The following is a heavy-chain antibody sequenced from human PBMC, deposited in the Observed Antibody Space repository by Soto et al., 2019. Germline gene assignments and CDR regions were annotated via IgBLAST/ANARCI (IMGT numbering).Heavy chain of an antibody. J-gene: IGHJ5*02. CDR1: GFTFSSYA. CDR2: ISGSGGST. Sequence: GGSLRLSCAASGFTFSSYAMSWVRQAPGKGLEWVSAISGSGGSTYYADSVKGRFTISRDNSKNTLYLQMNSLRAEDTAVYYCAKDAARGDQRVVTAYTGRWYNWFDPWGQGTLVTVSS. D-gene: IGHD2-21*02. CDR3: AKDAARGDQRVVTAYTGRWYNWFDP. V-gene: IGHV3-23*01.